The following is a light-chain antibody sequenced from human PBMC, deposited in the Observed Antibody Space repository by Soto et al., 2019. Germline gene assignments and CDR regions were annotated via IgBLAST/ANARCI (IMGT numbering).Light chain of an antibody. J-gene: IGKJ1*01. V-gene: IGKV3-15*01. Sequence: EIVMTQSPATLSVSPGERATLSCRASQSVSGNLAWFHQKPGQAPRLLIYGASTRATGIPARFSGSGSGTEFTLTISSLQSEDFAVYYCQQYNNWPRTFGQGTKVESK. CDR3: QQYNNWPRT. CDR2: GAS. CDR1: QSVSGN.